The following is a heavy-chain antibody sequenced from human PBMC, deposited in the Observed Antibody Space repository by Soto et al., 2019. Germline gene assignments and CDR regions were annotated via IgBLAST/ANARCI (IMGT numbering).Heavy chain of an antibody. CDR2: INPNSGGT. V-gene: IGHV1-2*04. CDR1: GYTFTGYY. D-gene: IGHD1-1*01. Sequence: ASVKVSCKASGYTFTGYYMHWVRQAPGQGLEWMGWINPNSGGTNYAQKFQGWVTMTRDTSISTAYMELSRLRSDDTAVYYCARDGGVTTGTTWGGARYYYMDVWGKGTTVTVSS. CDR3: ARDGGVTTGTTWGGARYYYMDV. J-gene: IGHJ6*03.